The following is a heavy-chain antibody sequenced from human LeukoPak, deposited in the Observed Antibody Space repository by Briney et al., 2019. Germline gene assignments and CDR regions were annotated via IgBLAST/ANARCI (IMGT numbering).Heavy chain of an antibody. D-gene: IGHD1-26*01. V-gene: IGHV1-18*01. Sequence: PWASVKVSCKASGYTFTSYGISWVPQAPGPGREWMGWTSAHNDDTNYAETLQGRLTMTTDISTSTAYMELTSLRSDDTAFYYCARDWDSRNNYFDPWGQGTLVTVSS. CDR3: ARDWDSRNNYFDP. CDR1: GYTFTSYG. J-gene: IGHJ5*02. CDR2: TSAHNDDT.